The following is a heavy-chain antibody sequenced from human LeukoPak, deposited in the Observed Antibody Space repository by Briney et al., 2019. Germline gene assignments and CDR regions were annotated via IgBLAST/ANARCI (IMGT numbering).Heavy chain of an antibody. J-gene: IGHJ5*02. CDR3: ARDRAPENWNHGYDP. Sequence: PSETLSLTCTVSGGSISSGGYYWSWIRQHPGKGLERIGYIYYSGSTYYNPSLKSRVTISVDTSKNQFSLKLSSVTAADTAVYYCARDRAPENWNHGYDPWGQGTLVTVSS. CDR2: IYYSGST. CDR1: GGSISSGGYY. D-gene: IGHD1-14*01. V-gene: IGHV4-31*03.